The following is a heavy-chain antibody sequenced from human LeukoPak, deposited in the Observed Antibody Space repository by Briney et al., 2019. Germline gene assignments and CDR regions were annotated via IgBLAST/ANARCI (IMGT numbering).Heavy chain of an antibody. Sequence: PGGSLRLSCTGSGYTFASYWIAWVRQMPGNGLEWMGIIYPGDSDTRYSPSFQGQVTISADKSINTAYLQWSSLKASDTAMYYCARQIADSSGPIDYWGQGALVTVFS. CDR1: GYTFASYW. CDR2: IYPGDSDT. J-gene: IGHJ4*02. CDR3: ARQIADSSGPIDY. D-gene: IGHD6-19*01. V-gene: IGHV5-51*01.